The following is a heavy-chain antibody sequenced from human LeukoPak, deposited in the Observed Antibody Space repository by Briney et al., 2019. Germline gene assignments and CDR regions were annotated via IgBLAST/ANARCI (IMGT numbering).Heavy chain of an antibody. J-gene: IGHJ3*02. V-gene: IGHV3-20*04. CDR1: GFTFDDYG. CDR2: INWNGGST. CDR3: ARREQWLVPYAFDI. Sequence: GGSLRLSCAASGFTFDDYGMSWVRQAPGKGLEWVSGINWNGGSTGYADSVKGRFTISRDNAKNSLYLQLNSLRAEDTALYYCARREQWLVPYAFDIWGQGTMVTVSS. D-gene: IGHD6-19*01.